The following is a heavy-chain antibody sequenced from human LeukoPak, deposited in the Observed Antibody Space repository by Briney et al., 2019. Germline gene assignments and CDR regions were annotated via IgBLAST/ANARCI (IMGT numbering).Heavy chain of an antibody. Sequence: SETLSLTCTVSGGSISSSSYYWSWIRQPPGKGLEWIGYIYNSESTYYNPSLKSRVTISLDTSKNQFSLRLNSVTAADTAVYYCARVKGSNWFDPWGQGTLVTVSS. CDR3: ARVKGSNWFDP. J-gene: IGHJ5*02. CDR2: IYNSEST. D-gene: IGHD6-6*01. V-gene: IGHV4-61*01. CDR1: GGSISSSSYY.